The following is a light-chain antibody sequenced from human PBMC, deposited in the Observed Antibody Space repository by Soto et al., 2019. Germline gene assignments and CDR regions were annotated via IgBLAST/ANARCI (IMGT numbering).Light chain of an antibody. Sequence: QSVLTQPASVSGSPGQSIAISCTGTSSDVGAYNFVSWYQQYPGKAPKLIIYDVSNRLSGVSSRFSGSKSGNTASLTISGLQAEDEADYYCRSFTTSSTYAFGTGTKVTVL. CDR2: DVS. CDR3: RSFTTSSTYA. V-gene: IGLV2-14*01. J-gene: IGLJ1*01. CDR1: SSDVGAYNF.